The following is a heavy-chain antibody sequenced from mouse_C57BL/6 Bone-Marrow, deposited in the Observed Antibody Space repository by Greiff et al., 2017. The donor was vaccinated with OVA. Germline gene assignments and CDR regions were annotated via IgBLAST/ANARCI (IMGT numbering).Heavy chain of an antibody. D-gene: IGHD1-1*01. CDR1: GFTFSSYA. J-gene: IGHJ2*01. V-gene: IGHV5-4*03. Sequence: EVKVVESGGGLVKPGGSLKLSCAASGFTFSSYAMSWVRQTPEKRLEWVATISDGGSYTYYPDNVQGRFTISSATAKNNLYLQTSHLKSEDTAMYYCASIYYYGSSPFFDYWGQGTTLTVSS. CDR3: ASIYYYGSSPFFDY. CDR2: ISDGGSYT.